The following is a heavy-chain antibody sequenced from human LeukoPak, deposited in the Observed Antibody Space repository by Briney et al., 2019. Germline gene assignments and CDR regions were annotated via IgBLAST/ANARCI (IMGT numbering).Heavy chain of an antibody. J-gene: IGHJ6*02. CDR2: ISSSSSTI. Sequence: PGGSLRLSCAASGFTFSSYSMNWVRQAPGKGLEWVSYISSSSSTIYYADSVKGRFTISRDNAKNSLYLQMNSLRAEDTAVYYCARVSCSGGSCYETPYYYYGMDVWGQGTTVTVSS. D-gene: IGHD2-15*01. CDR1: GFTFSSYS. V-gene: IGHV3-48*01. CDR3: ARVSCSGGSCYETPYYYYGMDV.